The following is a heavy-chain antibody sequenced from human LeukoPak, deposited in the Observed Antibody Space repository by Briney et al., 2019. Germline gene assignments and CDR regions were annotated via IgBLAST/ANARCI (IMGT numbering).Heavy chain of an antibody. J-gene: IGHJ4*02. Sequence: PGGSLRLSCAASGFTFSSYAMHWVRQAPGKGLEWVAVISYDGSNKYYADSVKGRFTISRDNSKNTLYLQMNSLRAEDTAVYYCARWREYSSSGFDYWGQGTLVTVSS. D-gene: IGHD6-6*01. CDR2: ISYDGSNK. CDR1: GFTFSSYA. V-gene: IGHV3-30-3*01. CDR3: ARWREYSSSGFDY.